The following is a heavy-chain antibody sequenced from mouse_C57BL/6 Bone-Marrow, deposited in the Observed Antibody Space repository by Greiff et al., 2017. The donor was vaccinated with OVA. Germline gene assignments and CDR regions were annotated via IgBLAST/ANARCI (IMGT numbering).Heavy chain of an antibody. CDR2: ISSGSSTI. D-gene: IGHD3-1*01. CDR1: GFTFSDYG. CDR3: ARSLFSAWFAY. Sequence: EVKLVESGGGLVKPGGSLKLSCAASGFTFSDYGMHWVRQAPEKGLEWVAYISSGSSTIYYADTVKGRFTISRDNAKNTLFLQMTSRRSEDTAMYYCARSLFSAWFAYWGQGTLVTVSA. V-gene: IGHV5-17*01. J-gene: IGHJ3*01.